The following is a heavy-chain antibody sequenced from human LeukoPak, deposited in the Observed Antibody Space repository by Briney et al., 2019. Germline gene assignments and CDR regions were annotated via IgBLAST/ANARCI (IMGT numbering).Heavy chain of an antibody. J-gene: IGHJ6*02. V-gene: IGHV3-48*03. Sequence: GGSLRLSCAASGFTFSSYETNWVREAPGKGLEWVSYISSSGSTRYYADSVKGRFTISRDNAKNSLYVQMNSLRAEDTAAYYCARVNYYGSGSYGMDVWGQGTTVTVSS. D-gene: IGHD3-10*01. CDR1: GFTFSSYE. CDR2: ISSSGSTR. CDR3: ARVNYYGSGSYGMDV.